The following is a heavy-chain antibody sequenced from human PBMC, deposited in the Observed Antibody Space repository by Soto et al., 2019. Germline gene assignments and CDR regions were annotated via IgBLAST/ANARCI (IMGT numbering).Heavy chain of an antibody. CDR3: ARGDATKIVVTTYYAMDV. CDR2: IIPVFGTA. J-gene: IGHJ6*02. Sequence: QVQLVQSGAEVKKPGSSVKVSCKASGGSLSNYGISWVRQAPGQGLEWMGGIIPVFGTANYAQKFQGRVTITADETTCIXXMDVTSQRSEDTAVYYCARGDATKIVVTTYYAMDVWGQGTTVTVSS. CDR1: GGSLSNYG. D-gene: IGHD3-9*01. V-gene: IGHV1-69*12.